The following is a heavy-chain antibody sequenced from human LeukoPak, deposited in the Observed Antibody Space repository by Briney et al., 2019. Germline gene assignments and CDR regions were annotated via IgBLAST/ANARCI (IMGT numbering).Heavy chain of an antibody. CDR2: ISGSGGST. CDR3: AKDGPYSSGWRQVYYYYGMDV. Sequence: GGSLRLSCAASGFTFSSYAMSWVRQAPGKGLEWVSAISGSGGSTYYADSVKGRFTISRDNSKNTLCLQMNSLRAEDTAVYYCAKDGPYSSGWRQVYYYYGMDVWGQGTTVTVSS. J-gene: IGHJ6*02. V-gene: IGHV3-23*01. CDR1: GFTFSSYA. D-gene: IGHD6-19*01.